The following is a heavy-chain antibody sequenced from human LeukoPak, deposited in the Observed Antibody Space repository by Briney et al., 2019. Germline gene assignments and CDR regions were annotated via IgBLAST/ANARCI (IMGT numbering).Heavy chain of an antibody. V-gene: IGHV4-34*01. D-gene: IGHD5-18*01. J-gene: IGHJ3*02. CDR1: GGSFSGYY. CDR3: ARGRGYNAFDI. Sequence: SETLSLTCAVYGGSFSGYYWSWIRQPPGKGLEWIGEINHDGSTNYNPSLKSRVTISVDTSENQFSLRLSSVTAADTAVYSCARGRGYNAFDIWGQGTMVTVSS. CDR2: INHDGST.